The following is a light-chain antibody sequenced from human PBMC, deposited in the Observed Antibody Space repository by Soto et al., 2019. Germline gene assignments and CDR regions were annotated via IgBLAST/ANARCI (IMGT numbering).Light chain of an antibody. CDR3: QQYNNWRQT. CDR2: GAT. V-gene: IGKV3-15*01. CDR1: QRVNSN. Sequence: DIVLTQSPGTLSLSPGERATLSCRASQRVNSNVAWYQQKPGQSPRLLVYGATARATGVPARFSGSGSGTQFTLTISSLQSEDFAVYYCQQYNNWRQTCGQGTKGDIK. J-gene: IGKJ1*01.